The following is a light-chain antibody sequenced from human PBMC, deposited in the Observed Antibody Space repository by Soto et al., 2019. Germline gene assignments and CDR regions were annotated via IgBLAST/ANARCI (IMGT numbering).Light chain of an antibody. CDR2: YDS. CDR3: QVWDITTDHYV. J-gene: IGLJ1*01. CDR1: NIGSKR. V-gene: IGLV3-21*04. Sequence: SYELTQPPSVSVAPEKTARLTCGGDNIGSKRVHWYRQKPGQAPVLVIYYDSDRPSGNPERFSGSNSGNTATLTINRVEAGDEADYYCQVWDITTDHYVFGTGTKVTVL.